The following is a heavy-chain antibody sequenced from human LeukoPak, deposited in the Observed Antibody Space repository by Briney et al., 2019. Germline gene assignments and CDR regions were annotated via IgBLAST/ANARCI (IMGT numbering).Heavy chain of an antibody. CDR2: IYYSGIT. Sequence: SETLSLTCTVSGGSISSGGYYWSWNRQHPGKGLEWIGCIYYSGITHYNPSLKSRVSTSVDRSKNQFSLKLSSVTAADTAVYYCARADSGSYNWFDPWGQGTLVTVSS. V-gene: IGHV4-31*03. CDR1: GGSISSGGYY. CDR3: ARADSGSYNWFDP. D-gene: IGHD3-10*01. J-gene: IGHJ5*02.